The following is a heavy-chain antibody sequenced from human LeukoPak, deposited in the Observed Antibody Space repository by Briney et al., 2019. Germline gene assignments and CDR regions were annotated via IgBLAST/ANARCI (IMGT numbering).Heavy chain of an antibody. CDR2: ISGSGGST. CDR1: GFTFSSYA. CDR3: AGGYYYDSSGYYYYYYMDV. D-gene: IGHD3-22*01. V-gene: IGHV3-23*01. Sequence: GGSLRLSCAASGFTFSSYAMSWVRQAPGKGLEWVSAISGSGGSTYYADSVKGRFTISRDNAKNSLYLQMNSLRAEDTAVYYCAGGYYYDSSGYYYYYYMDVWGKGTTVTVSS. J-gene: IGHJ6*03.